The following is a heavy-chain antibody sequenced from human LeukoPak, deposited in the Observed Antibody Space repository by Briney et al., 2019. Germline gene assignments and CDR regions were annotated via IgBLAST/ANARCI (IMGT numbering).Heavy chain of an antibody. J-gene: IGHJ6*02. D-gene: IGHD2-2*01. V-gene: IGHV1-8*01. CDR3: ARVGDIVVEPAAIRYYYYGMDV. Sequence: ASVKVSCKASGYTFSSREINWVRQATGQGLEWMGWMSPNNGNTGYAQKFQGRVTMTRNTSIRTAYVELSGLTSEDTAVYYCARVGDIVVEPAAIRYYYYGMDVWGQGTTVTVSS. CDR1: GYTFSSRE. CDR2: MSPNNGNT.